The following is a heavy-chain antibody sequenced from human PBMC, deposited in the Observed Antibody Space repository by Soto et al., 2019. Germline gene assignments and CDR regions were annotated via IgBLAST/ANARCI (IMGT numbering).Heavy chain of an antibody. CDR3: VRVGYAYGNDP. V-gene: IGHV3-11*01. Sequence: QVQLVESGGGLLRSGGSLSLSCAASGFTFSDYYMSWIRQPPGTGLEGFSYISSSGATIYNADSVKGRFTTSRDNANNSLFLEMNSLRAEDTAVYYCVRVGYAYGNDPWGQGTLVAVSS. CDR2: ISSSGATI. D-gene: IGHD3-10*01. J-gene: IGHJ5*02. CDR1: GFTFSDYY.